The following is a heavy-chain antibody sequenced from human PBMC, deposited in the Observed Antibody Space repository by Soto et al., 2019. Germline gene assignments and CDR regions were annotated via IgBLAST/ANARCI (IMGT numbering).Heavy chain of an antibody. CDR2: IIPSFGTA. D-gene: IGHD2-15*01. Sequence: QVQLVQSGAEVKKPGSSVKVSCKASGGTFSSYAISWVRQAPGHGLGWMGGIIPSFGTADYAQKFQGRVTITADESTSTAYMALSSLRSEDTAVSYCASVETQRYYYGMDVWGQGTTVTVSS. CDR1: GGTFSSYA. V-gene: IGHV1-69*12. J-gene: IGHJ6*02. CDR3: ASVETQRYYYGMDV.